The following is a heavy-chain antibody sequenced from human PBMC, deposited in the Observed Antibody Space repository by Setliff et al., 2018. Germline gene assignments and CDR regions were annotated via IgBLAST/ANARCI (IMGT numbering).Heavy chain of an antibody. Sequence: PSETLSLTCAVSGDSISSSNWWNWVRQPPGKGLEWIGSIYYSGITYYNPSLKSRVTISVDTSKNQFSLKLSSVTAADTAVYYCARLSSSGGFYDYYYGMDVWGQGTTVTVSS. J-gene: IGHJ6*02. CDR3: ARLSSSGGFYDYYYGMDV. V-gene: IGHV4-4*02. CDR1: GDSISSSNW. CDR2: IYYSGIT. D-gene: IGHD6-6*01.